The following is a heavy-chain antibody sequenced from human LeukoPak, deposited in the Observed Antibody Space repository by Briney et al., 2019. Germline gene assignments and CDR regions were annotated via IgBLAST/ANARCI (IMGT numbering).Heavy chain of an antibody. D-gene: IGHD6-19*01. CDR1: GYTFTSYY. V-gene: IGHV1-46*01. J-gene: IGHJ4*02. Sequence: GASVKVSCKASGYTFTSYYMHWERQAPGQGLEWMGIINPSGGSTSYAQKFQGRVTMTRDTSTSTVYMELSSLRSEDTAVYYCAREGPGYSSGWSDFDYWGQGTLVTVSS. CDR2: INPSGGST. CDR3: AREGPGYSSGWSDFDY.